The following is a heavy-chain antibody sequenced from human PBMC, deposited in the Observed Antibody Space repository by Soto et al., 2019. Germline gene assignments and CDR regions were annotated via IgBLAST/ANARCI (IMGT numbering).Heavy chain of an antibody. Sequence: GGSLRLSCAASGFTFSSYAMSWVRQAPGKGLEWVSVILYDGSSKDYADSVKGRFTISRDNSKNTLYLQMNSLRAEDRAVHYCAREGVAAPRTTTNYYYYGMDVWGQGTTVTVSS. CDR2: ILYDGSSK. V-gene: IGHV3-30-3*01. CDR3: AREGVAAPRTTTNYYYYGMDV. CDR1: GFTFSSYA. J-gene: IGHJ6*01. D-gene: IGHD6-6*01.